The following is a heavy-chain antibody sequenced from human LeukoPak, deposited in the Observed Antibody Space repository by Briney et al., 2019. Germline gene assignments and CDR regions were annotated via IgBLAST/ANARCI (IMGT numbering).Heavy chain of an antibody. CDR2: VGISGDT. D-gene: IGHD6-19*01. V-gene: IGHV3-13*01. CDR3: VRGGIQVSGIDEIDY. Sequence: GGSLTLFCAASGFTLRSHDMHWLRQVTGKGLEWVSAVGISGDTYYAGSVKDRFTISRENAKNSLYLQMNSLSAGDTAVYYCVRGGIQVSGIDEIDYWGQGTLVTVSS. CDR1: GFTLRSHD. J-gene: IGHJ4*02.